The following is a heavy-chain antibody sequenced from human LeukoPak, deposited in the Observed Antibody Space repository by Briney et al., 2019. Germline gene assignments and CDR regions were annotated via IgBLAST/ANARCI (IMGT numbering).Heavy chain of an antibody. Sequence: ASVKVSCKASGGTFSSYAISWVRQAPGQGLEWMGRIIPILGIANYAQKFQGRVTITADKSTSTAYMELSSLRSEDTAAYYCARDYSLGIAVATSDYWGQGTLVTVSS. CDR2: IIPILGIA. V-gene: IGHV1-69*04. CDR1: GGTFSSYA. D-gene: IGHD6-19*01. J-gene: IGHJ4*02. CDR3: ARDYSLGIAVATSDY.